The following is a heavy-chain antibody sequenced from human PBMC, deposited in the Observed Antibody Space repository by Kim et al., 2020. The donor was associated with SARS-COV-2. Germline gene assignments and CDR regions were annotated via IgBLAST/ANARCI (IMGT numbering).Heavy chain of an antibody. Sequence: GGSLRLSCATSGFAFNSYVITWVRQAPGKGLEWVSGISGTGNNAYYADSVKGRFTMSRDNSKNTLYLQMDSLGAEHTAVYFCAKGDGDRWAYNWSYLDY. CDR3: AKGDGDRWAYNWSYLDY. CDR2: ISGTGNNA. CDR1: GFAFNSYV. J-gene: IGHJ4*01. V-gene: IGHV3-23*01. D-gene: IGHD1-1*01.